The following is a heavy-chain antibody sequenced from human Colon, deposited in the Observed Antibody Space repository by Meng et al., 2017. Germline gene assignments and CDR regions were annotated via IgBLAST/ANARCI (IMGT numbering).Heavy chain of an antibody. CDR3: ARDERGGPYYFDY. J-gene: IGHJ4*02. V-gene: IGHV1-3*04. Sequence: QVQLVQSGAEVKKPGASVKVSCQASGYSFTSYGMHWLRQAPGQRPEWMGWIYTADGNRRYSQRFQDRLTITSDTFARTAYMELSSLRSEDTAVYFCARDERGGPYYFDYWGQGTLVTVSS. CDR2: IYTADGNR. CDR1: GYSFTSYG.